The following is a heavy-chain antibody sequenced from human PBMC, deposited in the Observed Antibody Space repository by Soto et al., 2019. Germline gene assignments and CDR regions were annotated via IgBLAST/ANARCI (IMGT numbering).Heavy chain of an antibody. CDR2: ISGSGGST. V-gene: IGHV3-23*01. J-gene: IGHJ4*02. Sequence: TGGSLRLSCAASGFTFSSYAVSWVRQAPGKGLEWVSAISGSGGSTYYADSVKGRFTISRDNSKNTLYLQMNSLRAEDTAVYYCAKDFSGISYFDYWGQGTLVTVSS. CDR3: AKDFSGISYFDY. D-gene: IGHD3-10*01. CDR1: GFTFSSYA.